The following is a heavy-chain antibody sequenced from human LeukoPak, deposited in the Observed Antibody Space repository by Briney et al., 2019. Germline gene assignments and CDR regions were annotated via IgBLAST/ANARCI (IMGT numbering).Heavy chain of an antibody. CDR2: IYTSGST. J-gene: IGHJ4*02. CDR3: ARADLGYCSSTSCYPFSDY. D-gene: IGHD2-2*01. V-gene: IGHV4-61*02. Sequence: PSQTLSLTCTVSGGSISSGSYYWSWIRQPAGKGLEWIGRIYTSGSTNYNPSLKSRVTISVDTSKNQFSLKLSSVTAADTAVYYCARADLGYCSSTSCYPFSDYWGQGTLVTVTS. CDR1: GGSISSGSYY.